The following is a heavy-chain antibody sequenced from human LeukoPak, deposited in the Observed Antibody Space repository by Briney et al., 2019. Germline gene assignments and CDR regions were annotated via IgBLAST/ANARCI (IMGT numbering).Heavy chain of an antibody. D-gene: IGHD3-10*02. J-gene: IGHJ6*04. V-gene: IGHV3-7*01. CDR2: IKQDGSGK. CDR1: GFTFSTYW. CDR3: AELGITMIGGV. Sequence: GGSLRLSCAASGFTFSTYWMNWVRQAPGKGLEWVANIKQDGSGKYYLDSVKGRFTISRDNAKNSLYLQMNSLRAEDTAVYYCAELGITMIGGVWGKGTTVTISS.